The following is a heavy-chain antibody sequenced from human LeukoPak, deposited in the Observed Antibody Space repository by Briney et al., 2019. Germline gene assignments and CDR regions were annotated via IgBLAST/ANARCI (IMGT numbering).Heavy chain of an antibody. D-gene: IGHD1-26*01. V-gene: IGHV3-21*01. CDR3: ARDLDSGSYHHPYYFDY. Sequence: GGSLRLSCAASGFTFSSYSMNWVRQAPGKGLEWVSSISSSSSYIYYADSVKGRFTISRDNAKNSLYPQMNSLRAEDTAVYYCARDLDSGSYHHPYYFDYWGQGTLVTVSS. CDR1: GFTFSSYS. J-gene: IGHJ4*02. CDR2: ISSSSSYI.